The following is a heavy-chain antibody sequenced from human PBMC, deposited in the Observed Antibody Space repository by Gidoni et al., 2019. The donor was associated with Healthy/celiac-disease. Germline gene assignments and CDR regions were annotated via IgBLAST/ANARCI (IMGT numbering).Heavy chain of an antibody. CDR3: ASCYYDSSGYYYLDAFDI. V-gene: IGHV3-33*01. CDR2: IWYDGSNK. J-gene: IGHJ3*02. CDR1: GFTFSSYG. D-gene: IGHD3-22*01. Sequence: QVQLVESGGGVVQPGRSLRLSCAASGFTFSSYGMHWVRQAPGKGLEWVAVIWYDGSNKYYADSVKGRFTISRDNSKNTLYLQMNSLRAEDTAVYYCASCYYDSSGYYYLDAFDIWGQGTMVTVSS.